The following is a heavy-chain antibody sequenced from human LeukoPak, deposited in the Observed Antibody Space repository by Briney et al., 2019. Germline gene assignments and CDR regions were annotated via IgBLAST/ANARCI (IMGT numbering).Heavy chain of an antibody. Sequence: GGSLRLSCAASGFTFSSYSMNWVRQAPGKGLEWVSYISSSSSTIYYADSVKGRFTISRDNAKNSLYLQMNSLRAEDTAVYYCARGVLRFLERLQLRYNWFDPWGQGTLVTVSS. CDR2: ISSSSSTI. J-gene: IGHJ5*02. V-gene: IGHV3-48*04. CDR3: ARGVLRFLERLQLRYNWFDP. D-gene: IGHD3-3*01. CDR1: GFTFSSYS.